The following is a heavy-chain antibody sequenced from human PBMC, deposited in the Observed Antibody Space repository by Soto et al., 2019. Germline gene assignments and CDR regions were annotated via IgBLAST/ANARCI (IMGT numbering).Heavy chain of an antibody. J-gene: IGHJ3*02. Sequence: QVQLVESGGGVVQPGRSLRLSCAASGFTFSSYGMHWVRQAPGKGLEWVAVIWYDGSNKYYVDSVKGRFTISRDNSKNTLYLQMNSLRAEDTAVYYCARPNCSGGSCYGAFDIWGQGTMVTVSS. V-gene: IGHV3-33*01. CDR2: IWYDGSNK. D-gene: IGHD2-15*01. CDR3: ARPNCSGGSCYGAFDI. CDR1: GFTFSSYG.